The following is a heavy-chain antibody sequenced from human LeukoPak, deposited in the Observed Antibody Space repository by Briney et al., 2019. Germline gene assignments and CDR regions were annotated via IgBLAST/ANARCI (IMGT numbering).Heavy chain of an antibody. D-gene: IGHD3-3*01. CDR2: INHCGTT. Sequence: PSENLSLTCTVSGGSISSGGYYWSWIRQPPGKGLEWIGEINHCGTTKYNPSLKSRVTISVDTSKNQFSLELTSVTAADTAVYYCARGQDFWSGYPFDYWGQGILVTVSS. V-gene: IGHV4-39*07. CDR3: ARGQDFWSGYPFDY. J-gene: IGHJ4*02. CDR1: GGSISSGGYY.